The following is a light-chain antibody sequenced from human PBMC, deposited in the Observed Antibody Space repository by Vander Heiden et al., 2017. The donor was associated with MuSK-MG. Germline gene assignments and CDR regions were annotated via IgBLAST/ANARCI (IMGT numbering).Light chain of an antibody. CDR3: CSYAGVYTLYV. Sequence: QSALTQPRSVSGSPGQSLTISCAGTSSDVGGYNYVSWYQQHPGKAPKLMIYDVTKRPSGVPDRFSGSKSGNTASLTISGLQAEDDADYYCCSYAGVYTLYVFGTGTKVTVL. CDR1: SSDVGGYNY. CDR2: DVT. V-gene: IGLV2-11*01. J-gene: IGLJ1*01.